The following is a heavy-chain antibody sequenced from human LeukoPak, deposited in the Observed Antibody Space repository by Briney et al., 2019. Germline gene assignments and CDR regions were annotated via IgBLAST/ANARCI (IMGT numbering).Heavy chain of an antibody. CDR3: ASNFYGSGNDPGY. J-gene: IGHJ4*02. CDR2: IHTGGGT. CDR1: GFTISNNY. V-gene: IGHV3-66*01. Sequence: GSLRLSSAVSGFTISNNYMTWVRQAPGEGLEWVSVIHTGGGTNHAYSVKGRFTISRDSSKNTLFLQMNNLRVEDTAVYYCASNFYGSGNDPGYWGQGTLVTVSS. D-gene: IGHD3-10*01.